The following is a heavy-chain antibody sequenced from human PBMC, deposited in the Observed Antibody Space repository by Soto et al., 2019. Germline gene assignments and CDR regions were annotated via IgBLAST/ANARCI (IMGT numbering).Heavy chain of an antibody. CDR1: GFTFSSYA. D-gene: IGHD5-12*01. Sequence: PGGSLRLSCAASGFTFSSYAMSWVRQAPGKGLEWVSAISGSGGSTYYADSVKGRFTISRDNSKNTLYLQMNSLRAEDTAVYYCAKVAPEEYSGYDHFDYWGQGTLVTVSS. V-gene: IGHV3-23*01. J-gene: IGHJ4*02. CDR3: AKVAPEEYSGYDHFDY. CDR2: ISGSGGST.